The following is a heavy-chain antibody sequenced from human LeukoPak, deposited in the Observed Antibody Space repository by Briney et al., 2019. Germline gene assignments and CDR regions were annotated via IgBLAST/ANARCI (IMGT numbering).Heavy chain of an antibody. D-gene: IGHD3-10*01. V-gene: IGHV4-59*12. CDR2: IYYSGST. CDR3: ATSGVSLFDY. Sequence: PSETLSLTCTVSGGSISSYYWSWIRQPPGKGLEWIGYIYYSGSTNYNPSLKSRVTISVDTSKNQFSLKLSSVTAADTAVYYCATSGVSLFDYWGQGTLVTVSS. J-gene: IGHJ4*02. CDR1: GGSISSYY.